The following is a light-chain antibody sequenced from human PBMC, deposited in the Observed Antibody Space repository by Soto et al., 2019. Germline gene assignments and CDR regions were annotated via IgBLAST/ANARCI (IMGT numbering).Light chain of an antibody. Sequence: QSALTQPASVSGSPGQSITISCTGISSDVGDYKYVSWYQQHPGKAPKVIIYDVSNRPLGVSNRFSGSKSGNTASLTISGLLAEDEADYYCSSYTSRNILDVFGTGTKLTVL. V-gene: IGLV2-14*01. CDR2: DVS. J-gene: IGLJ1*01. CDR1: SSDVGDYKY. CDR3: SSYTSRNILDV.